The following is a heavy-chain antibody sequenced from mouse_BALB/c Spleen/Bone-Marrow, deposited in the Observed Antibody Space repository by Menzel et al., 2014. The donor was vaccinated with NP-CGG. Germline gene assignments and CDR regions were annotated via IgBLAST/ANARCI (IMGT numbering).Heavy chain of an antibody. J-gene: IGHJ4*01. CDR2: ISNGSSTI. CDR1: GFTFSSFG. Sequence: EVMLVESGGGLVQPGGSRKLSCAASGFTFSSFGMHWVRQAPEKGLEWVAYISNGSSTIYYADTVKGRFTISRDNPKNTLFLQMTSLSSEDTAMYYCARKGAMITHYYAMDYWGQGTSVTVSS. D-gene: IGHD2-4*01. CDR3: ARKGAMITHYYAMDY. V-gene: IGHV5-17*02.